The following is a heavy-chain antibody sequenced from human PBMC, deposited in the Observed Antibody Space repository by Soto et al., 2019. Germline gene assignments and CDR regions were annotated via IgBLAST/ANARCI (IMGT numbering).Heavy chain of an antibody. Sequence: QVQLQESGPGLVKPSQTLSLTCTVSGGSISSGGYYWSWIRQHPGKGLEWIGYIYYSGSTYYNPSLKSRVTISVDTSKNQFSLKLSSVTAADTAVYYCARYRRGSSWGNWYFDLCRRGTLVTVSS. CDR3: ARYRRGSSWGNWYFDL. V-gene: IGHV4-31*03. CDR2: IYYSGST. D-gene: IGHD6-6*01. CDR1: GGSISSGGYY. J-gene: IGHJ2*01.